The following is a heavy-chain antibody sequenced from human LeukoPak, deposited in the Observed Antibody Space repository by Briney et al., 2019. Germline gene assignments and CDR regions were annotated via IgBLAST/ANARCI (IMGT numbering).Heavy chain of an antibody. D-gene: IGHD6-13*01. CDR2: IYHSGST. CDR3: ARAAAGLFDY. Sequence: SETLSLTCTVSGGSISSYYWGWIRQPPGKGLEWIGSIYHSGSTNYNPSLKSRVTISVDKSKNQFSLKLSSVAAADTAVYYCARAAAGLFDYWGQGTLVTVSS. CDR1: GGSISSYY. V-gene: IGHV4-59*12. J-gene: IGHJ4*02.